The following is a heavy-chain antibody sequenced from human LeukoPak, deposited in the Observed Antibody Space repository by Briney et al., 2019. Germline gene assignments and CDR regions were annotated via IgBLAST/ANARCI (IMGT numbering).Heavy chain of an antibody. D-gene: IGHD4-17*01. CDR3: AKDPTGDYVGAFDT. CDR2: TGIISEYI. V-gene: IGHV3-23*01. J-gene: IGHJ3*02. Sequence: GGCLRLSCAAPGFSITAYAMSWGRQSPGKGLEWDSGTGIISEYIHYADTVKGRLTISRDNSKNPVYLEMSSLRAEDAAVYYCAKDPTGDYVGAFDTWGQGTMVVVSS. CDR1: GFSITAYA.